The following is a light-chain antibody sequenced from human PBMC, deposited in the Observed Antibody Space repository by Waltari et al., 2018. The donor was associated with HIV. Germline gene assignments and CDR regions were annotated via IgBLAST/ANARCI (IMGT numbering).Light chain of an antibody. CDR2: KDI. Sequence: SYELTQPSSVSVSPGQTARITCSGDMVTKKYVRWFQQKPGQAPVLVIYKDIERPSGVPGRFSGSISGTTVTLTISGAQVEDEADYYCYSPADNIEVFGGGTKLTVL. V-gene: IGLV3-27*01. CDR3: YSPADNIEV. CDR1: MVTKKY. J-gene: IGLJ3*02.